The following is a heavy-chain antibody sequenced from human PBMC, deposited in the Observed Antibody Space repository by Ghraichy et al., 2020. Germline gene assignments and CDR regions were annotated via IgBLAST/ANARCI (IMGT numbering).Heavy chain of an antibody. CDR2: IYYSGST. CDR3: ARLHYGSGSLNY. D-gene: IGHD3-10*01. V-gene: IGHV4-59*08. CDR1: GASISSYY. J-gene: IGHJ4*02. Sequence: SETLSLTCTVAGASISSYYWSWIRQPPGKGLEWIGYIYYSGSTNYNPSLKSRVTISVDTSKNQFSLKLSSVTAADTAVYYCARLHYGSGSLNYGGQGTLVTVSS.